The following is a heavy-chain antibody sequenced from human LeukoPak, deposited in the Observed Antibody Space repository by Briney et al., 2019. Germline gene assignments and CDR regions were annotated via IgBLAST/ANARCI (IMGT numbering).Heavy chain of an antibody. CDR3: AQDRSIAPMMNLYDPSYMDV. Sequence: GGSLRLSCAASGFTFSSYAMRWVRQAPGKGLEWGAVISYDGSNKYYADSVKGRFTICRDNSKNKLYLQMNSLRAKGTALNYCAQDRSIAPMMNLYDPSYMDVWGKGTTVTVSS. V-gene: IGHV3-30*04. J-gene: IGHJ6*03. CDR1: GFTFSSYA. D-gene: IGHD3-22*01. CDR2: ISYDGSNK.